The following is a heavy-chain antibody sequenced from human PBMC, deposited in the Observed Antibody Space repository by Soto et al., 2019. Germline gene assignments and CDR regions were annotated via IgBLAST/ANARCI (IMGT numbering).Heavy chain of an antibody. CDR1: GYTFTSYA. CDR3: ARDSRLYCTNGVCPLPY. CDR2: INAGNGNT. D-gene: IGHD2-8*01. J-gene: IGHJ4*02. Sequence: ASVKVSCKASGYTFTSYAIHWVRQAPGQRLEWMGWINAGNGNTKYSQKFQGRVTIARDTSASTAYMELSSLRSEDTAVYYCARDSRLYCTNGVCPLPYWGQGTLVTVSS. V-gene: IGHV1-3*01.